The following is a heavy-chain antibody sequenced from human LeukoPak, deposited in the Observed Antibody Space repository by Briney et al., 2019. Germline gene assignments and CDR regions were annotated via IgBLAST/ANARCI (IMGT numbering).Heavy chain of an antibody. V-gene: IGHV3-30*02. CDR3: AKDRIDYGGYEKPDY. J-gene: IGHJ4*02. CDR2: IWYDGSSN. D-gene: IGHD5-12*01. CDR1: GFTFSSYG. Sequence: GGSLRLSCAASGFTFSSYGMHWVRQAPGKGLECVAFIWYDGSSNYYADSVKGRFTVFRDNSMNTLFLQMNSLRAEDTAVYYCAKDRIDYGGYEKPDYWGQGTLVTVSS.